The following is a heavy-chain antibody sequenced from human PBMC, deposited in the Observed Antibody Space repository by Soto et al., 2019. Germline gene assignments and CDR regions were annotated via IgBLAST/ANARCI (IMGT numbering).Heavy chain of an antibody. Sequence: EMQLVESGGGSVQPGRSLRLSCTASGFNLEEYAMHWVRQAPGKGLEWVSSISWNSDSTGYGDSVKGRFTIARDNAKNSLYLQMNSLRGEDTALYYCAKETAWGAGNKFGYFGMDVWGQGITVTVSS. CDR2: ISWNSDST. D-gene: IGHD3-10*01. J-gene: IGHJ6*02. CDR3: AKETAWGAGNKFGYFGMDV. V-gene: IGHV3-9*01. CDR1: GFNLEEYA.